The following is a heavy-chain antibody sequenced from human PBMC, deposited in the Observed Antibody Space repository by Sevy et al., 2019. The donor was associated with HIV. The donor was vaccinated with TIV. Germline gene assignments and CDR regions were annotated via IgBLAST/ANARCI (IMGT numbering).Heavy chain of an antibody. CDR1: GYTFTGYY. CDR2: INPNSGGT. Sequence: ASVKVSCKASGYTFTGYYMHWVRQAPGQGLEWMGWINPNSGGTDYAQKFQGRVTMTRDTSISIAYMELSRLRSDDTAVYFCAKDRWGIAAAGTGVFDYWGPGALVTVSS. CDR3: AKDRWGIAAAGTGVFDY. V-gene: IGHV1-2*02. D-gene: IGHD6-13*01. J-gene: IGHJ4*02.